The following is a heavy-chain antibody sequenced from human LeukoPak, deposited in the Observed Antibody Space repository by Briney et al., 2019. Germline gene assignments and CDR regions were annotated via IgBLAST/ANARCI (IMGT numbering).Heavy chain of an antibody. Sequence: SETLSLTCTVSGGSVSSSGYYWNWIRQPPGKGLEWIGYIYYSGSTNYNPSLKSRVTISVDTSKNQFSLKLSSVTAADTAVYYCVGVDTALVPLDSWGQGTLVTVSS. CDR1: GGSVSSSGYY. V-gene: IGHV4-61*08. D-gene: IGHD5-18*01. CDR3: VGVDTALVPLDS. CDR2: IYYSGST. J-gene: IGHJ4*02.